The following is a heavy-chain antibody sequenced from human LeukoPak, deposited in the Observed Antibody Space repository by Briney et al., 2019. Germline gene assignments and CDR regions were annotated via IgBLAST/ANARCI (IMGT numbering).Heavy chain of an antibody. CDR1: GFTFSSYS. J-gene: IGHJ6*02. V-gene: IGHV3-21*01. D-gene: IGHD3-3*01. Sequence: GGSLRLSCAASGFTFSSYSMNWVRQAPGKGLEWVSSISSSSSYIYYADSVKGRFTISRVNSKNTLYLQMNSLRAEDTAVYYCARDLLFYDFYYGMDVWGQGTAVTVSS. CDR2: ISSSSSYI. CDR3: ARDLLFYDFYYGMDV.